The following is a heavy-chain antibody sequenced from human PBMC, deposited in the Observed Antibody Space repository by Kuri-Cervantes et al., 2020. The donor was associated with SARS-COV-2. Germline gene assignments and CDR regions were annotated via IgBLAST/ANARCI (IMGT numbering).Heavy chain of an antibody. Sequence: LSLTCVASGFTFSSYGMHWVRQAPGKGLEWVAVISYDGSNKYYADSVKGRFTISRDNSKNTLYLQMNSLRAEDTAVYYCAKGSVEMATTYWGQGTLVTVSS. CDR1: GFTFSSYG. CDR3: AKGSVEMATTY. CDR2: ISYDGSNK. J-gene: IGHJ4*02. V-gene: IGHV3-30*18. D-gene: IGHD5-24*01.